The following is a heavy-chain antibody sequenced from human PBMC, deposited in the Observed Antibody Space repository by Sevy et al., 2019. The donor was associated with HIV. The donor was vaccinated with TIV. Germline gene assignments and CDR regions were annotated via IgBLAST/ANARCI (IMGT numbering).Heavy chain of an antibody. V-gene: IGHV4-34*01. D-gene: IGHD3-10*01. J-gene: IGHJ5*02. CDR3: ARVSSITMVRGVLDP. CDR2: INHSGST. Sequence: SQTLSLTCAVYGGSFSRYYWSWIRQPPGKGLEWIGEINHSGSTNYNPSLKSRVTISVDTSKNQFSLKLSSVTAADTAVYYCARVSSITMVRGVLDPWGQGTLVTVSS. CDR1: GGSFSRYY.